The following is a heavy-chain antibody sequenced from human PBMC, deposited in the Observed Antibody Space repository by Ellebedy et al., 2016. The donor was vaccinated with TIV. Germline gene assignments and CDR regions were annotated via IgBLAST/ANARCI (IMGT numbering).Heavy chain of an antibody. J-gene: IGHJ5*02. V-gene: IGHV3-33*08. Sequence: PGGSLRLSCAASGFTVSSNYMSWVRQAPGKGLEWVAVIWYDGSNKYYADSVKGRFTISRDNSKNTLYLQMNSLRAEDTAVYYCARDWFDPWGQGTLVTVSS. CDR3: ARDWFDP. CDR1: GFTVSSNY. CDR2: IWYDGSNK.